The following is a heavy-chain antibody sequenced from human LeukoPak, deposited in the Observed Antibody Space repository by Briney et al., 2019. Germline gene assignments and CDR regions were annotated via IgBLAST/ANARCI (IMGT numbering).Heavy chain of an antibody. Sequence: GGSLRLSCAASGFTFSSYWMSWVRQAPGKGLEWVANIKQDGSEKYYVDSVKGRFTISRDNSEKKLYLQMNSLRAEDTAVYYCAKDRHAPGRYCSSTSCLPFDPWGQGTLVTVSS. J-gene: IGHJ5*02. CDR3: AKDRHAPGRYCSSTSCLPFDP. CDR1: GFTFSSYW. D-gene: IGHD2-2*01. V-gene: IGHV3-7*03. CDR2: IKQDGSEK.